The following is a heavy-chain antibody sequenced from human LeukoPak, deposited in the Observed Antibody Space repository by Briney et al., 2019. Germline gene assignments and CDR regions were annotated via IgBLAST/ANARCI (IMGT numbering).Heavy chain of an antibody. D-gene: IGHD6-19*01. J-gene: IGHJ4*02. V-gene: IGHV3-13*01. CDR1: GFTFIDYD. Sequence: GGSLRLSCAASGFTFIDYDMHWVRQAIGKGLEWASAIGIRGDTHYSGSVKGRFTISRENAESSLYLQMNSLRAEDTAVYYCARGGIQVSGIDEFDYWGQGTLVTVSS. CDR3: ARGGIQVSGIDEFDY. CDR2: IGIRGDT.